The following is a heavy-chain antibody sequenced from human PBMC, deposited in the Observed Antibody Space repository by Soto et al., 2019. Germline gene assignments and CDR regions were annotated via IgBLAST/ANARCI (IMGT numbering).Heavy chain of an antibody. V-gene: IGHV1-69*13. CDR2: IIPIFGTA. CDR1: GGTFSSYA. Sequence: SVKVSCKASGGTFSSYAIGWVRQAPGQGLEWMGGIIPIFGTANYAQKFQGRVTITADESTSTAYMELSSLRSEDTAVYYCARDYSYYYDSSGYYQGAYYFDYWGQGTLVTVSS. D-gene: IGHD3-22*01. J-gene: IGHJ4*02. CDR3: ARDYSYYYDSSGYYQGAYYFDY.